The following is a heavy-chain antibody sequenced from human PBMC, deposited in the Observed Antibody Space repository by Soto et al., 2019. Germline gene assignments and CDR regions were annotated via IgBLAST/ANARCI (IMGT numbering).Heavy chain of an antibody. CDR1: GFTFSSYW. D-gene: IGHD3-16*02. J-gene: IGHJ4*02. V-gene: IGHV3-7*03. Sequence: SLRLSCAASGFTFSSYWMSWVRQAPGKGLEWVANIKQDGSEKYYVDSVKGRFTISRDNAKNSLYLQMNSLRAEDTAVYYCARVRLITFGGVIGYFDYWGQGTLVTVSS. CDR2: IKQDGSEK. CDR3: ARVRLITFGGVIGYFDY.